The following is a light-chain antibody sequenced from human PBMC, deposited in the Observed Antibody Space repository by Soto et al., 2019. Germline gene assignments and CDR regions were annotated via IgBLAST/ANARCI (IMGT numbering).Light chain of an antibody. V-gene: IGLV2-11*01. CDR1: SSDVGGYNY. CDR3: CSYAGSYYV. J-gene: IGLJ1*01. Sequence: QSALTQPRSVSGSPGQSVTISCPGTSSDVGGYNYVSWYQQHPGKAPKLMIYEVSKRPSGVPDRFSGSKSGNTASLTISGLQDEEEDDYYCCSYAGSYYVFGNGTKLTVL. CDR2: EVS.